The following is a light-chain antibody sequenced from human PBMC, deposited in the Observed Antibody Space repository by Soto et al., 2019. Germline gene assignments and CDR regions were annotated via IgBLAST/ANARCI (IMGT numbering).Light chain of an antibody. CDR1: QSVSSSY. Sequence: EIVLTQSPGTLSLSAGERATLSCMASQSVSSSYLAWYQQKPGQAPRLLIYGASTRATGLSDRFRGSGSGADFTLTISRLEPEDFAVYYCQQYGSSPYTFGQGSKLEI. V-gene: IGKV3-20*01. J-gene: IGKJ2*01. CDR2: GAS. CDR3: QQYGSSPYT.